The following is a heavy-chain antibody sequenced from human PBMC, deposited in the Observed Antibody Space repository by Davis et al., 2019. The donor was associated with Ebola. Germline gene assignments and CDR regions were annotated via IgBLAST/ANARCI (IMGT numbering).Heavy chain of an antibody. CDR2: IYYSGST. CDR3: ERQAYYGSGSLDY. D-gene: IGHD3-10*01. Sequence: SETLSLTCTVSGGSISSGGYYWSWIRQHPGKGLEWIGYIYYSGSTYYNPSLKSRVTISVDTSKNQFSLKLSSVTAADTAVYYCERQAYYGSGSLDYWGQGTLVTVSS. V-gene: IGHV4-31*03. CDR1: GGSISSGGYY. J-gene: IGHJ4*02.